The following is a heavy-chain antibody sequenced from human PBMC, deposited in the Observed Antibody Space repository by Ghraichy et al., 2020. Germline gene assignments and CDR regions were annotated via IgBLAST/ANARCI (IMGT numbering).Heavy chain of an antibody. CDR3: ARDRGGYDALTGYYYHYYGIDV. D-gene: IGHD3-9*01. J-gene: IGHJ6*02. CDR2: ISYDGNKK. V-gene: IGHV3-30*03. CDR1: GFTFGNYG. Sequence: GGSLRLSCAGSGFTFGNYGIHWARQAPGKGLEWVALISYDGNKKDYVDSVKGRFTISRDNFKNTVYLQMNSLTTEDTAVYYCARDRGGYDALTGYYYHYYGIDVWGHGTTVPFSS.